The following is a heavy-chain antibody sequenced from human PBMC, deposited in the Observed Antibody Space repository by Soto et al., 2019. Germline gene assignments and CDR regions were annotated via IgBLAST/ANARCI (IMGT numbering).Heavy chain of an antibody. CDR3: AKVRRVFGVVYYYMDV. D-gene: IGHD3-3*01. CDR1: GFTFSSYG. Sequence: QVQLVESGGGVVQPGRSLRLSCAASGFTFSSYGMHWVRQAPGKGLEWVAVISYDGSNKYYADSVKGRFTISRDNSKNTLYLQMNSLRAEDTAVYYCAKVRRVFGVVYYYMDVWGKGTTVTVSS. CDR2: ISYDGSNK. J-gene: IGHJ6*03. V-gene: IGHV3-30*18.